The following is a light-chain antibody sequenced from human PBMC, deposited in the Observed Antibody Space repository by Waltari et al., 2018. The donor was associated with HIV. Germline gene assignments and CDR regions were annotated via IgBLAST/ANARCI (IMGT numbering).Light chain of an antibody. CDR1: QSVGSN. J-gene: IGKJ1*01. V-gene: IGKV3-15*01. Sequence: ELVMTQSPATLSVSPGERVTLSCRASQSVGSNLAWYKQRPGQAPRLLIYGASTRATGIPARFRGSGSGTEFTLTISSLQSEDFAVYYCQQYDIWPPAETFGQGTKVEIK. CDR3: QQYDIWPPAET. CDR2: GAS.